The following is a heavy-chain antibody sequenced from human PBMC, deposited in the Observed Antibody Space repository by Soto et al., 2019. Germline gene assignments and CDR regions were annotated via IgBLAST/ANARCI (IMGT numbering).Heavy chain of an antibody. CDR2: MNPKSGYT. CDR1: GYTFSSYD. V-gene: IGHV1-8*01. CDR3: ARAYGDLDV. D-gene: IGHD2-21*01. Sequence: QVQLVQSGAEVKKPGASVKVSCKASGYTFSSYDINWVRQATGQGLEWMGWMNPKSGYTGYAQKFQGRATMTRDTSISTAYMEVSSLRSEDTAIYYCARAYGDLDVWGQGTTVTVSS. J-gene: IGHJ6*02.